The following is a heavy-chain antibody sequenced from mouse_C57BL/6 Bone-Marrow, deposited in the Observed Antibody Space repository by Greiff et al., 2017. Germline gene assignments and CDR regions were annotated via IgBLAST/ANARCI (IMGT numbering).Heavy chain of an antibody. D-gene: IGHD1-1*01. CDR1: GYTFTDYY. J-gene: IGHJ4*01. CDR3: AREAVYYYGSSAYYYAIDY. CDR2: IYPGSGNT. V-gene: IGHV1-76*01. Sequence: VQLVESGAELVRPGASVKLSCKASGYTFTDYYINWVKQRPGQGLEWIARIYPGSGNTYYNEKFKGKATLTAEKSSSTAYMQLSSLTSEDSAIYFCAREAVYYYGSSAYYYAIDYWGQGTSVTVSS.